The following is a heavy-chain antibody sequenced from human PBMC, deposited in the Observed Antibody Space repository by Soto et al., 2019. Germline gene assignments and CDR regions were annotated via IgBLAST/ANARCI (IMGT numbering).Heavy chain of an antibody. D-gene: IGHD2-8*01. CDR3: AKKGLGSLATYCTTGDCHYACDV. J-gene: IGHJ3*01. V-gene: IGHV3-23*01. CDR2: ISGGGDGT. CDR1: GFTFYNYA. Sequence: EVQLLESGGGLVRPGGSLRLSCAASGFTFYNYAMNWVRQAPGKGLEWVSTISGGGDGTYYADSVKGRFTISRDNSRNTVYLQMNSLRAEDTAVYYCAKKGLGSLATYCTTGDCHYACDVWSQGTLVTVSS.